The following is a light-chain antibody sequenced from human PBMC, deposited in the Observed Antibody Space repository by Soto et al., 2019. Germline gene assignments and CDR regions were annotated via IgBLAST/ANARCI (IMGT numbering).Light chain of an antibody. CDR2: WAS. V-gene: IGKV4-1*01. Sequence: DIVMTQSPDSLAVSLGERATINCKSSQSVLYSSNNKNYLAWYQQKPGQPPKLLIYWASTRESGVPDRCSYSGSGTDFPITISSLQAEDVAVYYCQQDYSTPYTFGQGTKLEIK. J-gene: IGKJ2*01. CDR3: QQDYSTPYT. CDR1: QSVLYSSNNKNY.